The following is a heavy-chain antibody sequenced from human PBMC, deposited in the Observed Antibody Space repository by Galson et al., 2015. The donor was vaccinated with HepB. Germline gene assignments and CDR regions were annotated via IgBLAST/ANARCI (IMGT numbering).Heavy chain of an antibody. D-gene: IGHD3-9*01. J-gene: IGHJ4*02. V-gene: IGHV4-59*01. CDR3: ARAPLPGLTGFDY. CDR2: IYYSGST. CDR1: GGSISSYY. Sequence: TLSLTCTVSGGSISSYYWSWIRQPPGKGLEWIGYIYYSGSTNYNPSLKSRVTISVDTSKNQFSLKLSSVTAADTAVYYCARAPLPGLTGFDYWGQGTLVTVSS.